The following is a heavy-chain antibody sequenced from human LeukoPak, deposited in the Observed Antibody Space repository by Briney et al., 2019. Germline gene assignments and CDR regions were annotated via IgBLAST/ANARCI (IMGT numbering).Heavy chain of an antibody. CDR1: GGSISSYY. CDR2: IYYSGTT. CDR3: ARENRVTLVRGVIDY. D-gene: IGHD3-10*01. V-gene: IGHV4-59*01. Sequence: SETLSLTCTVSGGSISSYYWSWIRQPPGKGLEWIGYIYYSGTTNYNPSLKSRVTISVDTSKNQFSLKLSSVTAADTAVYYCARENRVTLVRGVIDYWGQGTLVTVSS. J-gene: IGHJ4*02.